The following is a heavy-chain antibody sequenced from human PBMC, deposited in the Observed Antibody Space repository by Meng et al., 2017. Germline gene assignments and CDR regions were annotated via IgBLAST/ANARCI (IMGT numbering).Heavy chain of an antibody. CDR2: IYYSGST. D-gene: IGHD4/OR15-4a*01. CDR1: GGSISSGHYY. J-gene: IGHJ5*02. V-gene: IGHV4-30-4*01. Sequence: QVQLQESGPGLVKPSQTLSLTCTVSGGSISSGHYYWSWLRQPPGKGLEWIGYIYYSGSTHYNPSLKSRVIISRDTSKNQFSLKLSSVTAADTAVYYCARRGADYGAFDPWGQGTLVTVSS. CDR3: ARRGADYGAFDP.